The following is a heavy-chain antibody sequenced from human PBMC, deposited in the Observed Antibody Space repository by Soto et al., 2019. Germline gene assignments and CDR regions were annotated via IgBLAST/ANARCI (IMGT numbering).Heavy chain of an antibody. Sequence: PGESLKISCKGSGYSFTSYWIGWVRQMPGKGLEWMGIIYPGDSDTRYSPSFQGQVTISADKSISTAYLQWSSLKASDTAMYYCARQQTDKNYYDILTGYHYYYGMDVWGQGTTVTVSS. J-gene: IGHJ6*02. CDR2: IYPGDSDT. CDR1: GYSFTSYW. V-gene: IGHV5-51*01. D-gene: IGHD3-9*01. CDR3: ARQQTDKNYYDILTGYHYYYGMDV.